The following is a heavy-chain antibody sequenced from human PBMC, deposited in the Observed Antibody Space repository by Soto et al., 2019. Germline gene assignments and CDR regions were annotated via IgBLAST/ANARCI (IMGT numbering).Heavy chain of an antibody. CDR2: VHSDGTTT. CDR3: ARGDRGGFDL. V-gene: IGHV3-74*01. D-gene: IGHD3-10*01. Sequence: GGSLRLSCAASGGTFVYYWMHWVRQAPGKGLVWVSRVHSDGTTTTYADSVKGRFTISRDNARNTVSLQMSSLRAEDTAIYYCARGDRGGFDLWGHGTVVTVSS. CDR1: GGTFVYYW. J-gene: IGHJ3*01.